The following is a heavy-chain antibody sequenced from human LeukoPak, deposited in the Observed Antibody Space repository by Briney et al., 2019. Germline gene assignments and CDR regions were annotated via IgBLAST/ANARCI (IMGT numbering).Heavy chain of an antibody. Sequence: SVKVSCKASGGTFSSYAISWVRQAPGQGLEWMGRIIPILGIANYAQKFQGRVTITADKSTSTAYMELSSLRSEDTAAYYCARGRGGGVISYYFDYWGQGTLVTVSS. J-gene: IGHJ4*02. D-gene: IGHD3-16*02. CDR3: ARGRGGGVISYYFDY. CDR2: IIPILGIA. CDR1: GGTFSSYA. V-gene: IGHV1-69*04.